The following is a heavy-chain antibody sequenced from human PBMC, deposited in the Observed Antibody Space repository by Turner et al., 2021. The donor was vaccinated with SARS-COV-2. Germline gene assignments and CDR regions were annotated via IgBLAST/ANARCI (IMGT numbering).Heavy chain of an antibody. Sequence: EVQLVESGGGLVQPGGSLSLSCAASGFPVSSYWMHWVRQAPGQGLMWVSRIDTDGSTTSYADSVKGRFTISRDNAKNTLYLQMNSLRAEDTAVYYCATSRSFDYWGQGTLVTVSS. CDR2: IDTDGSTT. CDR1: GFPVSSYW. D-gene: IGHD6-13*01. V-gene: IGHV3-74*01. J-gene: IGHJ4*02. CDR3: ATSRSFDY.